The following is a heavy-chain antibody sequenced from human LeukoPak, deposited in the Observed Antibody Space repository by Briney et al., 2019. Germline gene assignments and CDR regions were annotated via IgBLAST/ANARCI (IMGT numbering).Heavy chain of an antibody. CDR1: GFTFSSYG. V-gene: IGHV3-30*18. CDR2: ISYDGSNK. Sequence: GGSLRLSCAASGFTFSSYGMHWVRQAPGKGLEWVAVISYDGSNKYYADSVKGRFTISRDNSKNTLYLQMNRLRDEDTALFYCAKEVKDTGYYHLDNWGRGTLVTVSS. D-gene: IGHD3-3*01. CDR3: AKEVKDTGYYHLDN. J-gene: IGHJ4*02.